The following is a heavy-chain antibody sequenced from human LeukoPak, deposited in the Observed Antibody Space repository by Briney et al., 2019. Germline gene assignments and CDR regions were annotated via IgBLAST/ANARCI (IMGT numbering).Heavy chain of an antibody. V-gene: IGHV4-34*01. J-gene: IGHJ4*02. D-gene: IGHD6-6*01. CDR2: INHSGST. CDR1: GGSFSGYY. Sequence: SETLSLTCAVYGGSFSGYYWSWIRQPPGKGLEWIGEINHSGSTNYNPSLKSRVTISVDTSKNQFSLKLSSVTAADTAVYYCARIPEYSSSAGYWGQGTLVTVSS. CDR3: ARIPEYSSSAGY.